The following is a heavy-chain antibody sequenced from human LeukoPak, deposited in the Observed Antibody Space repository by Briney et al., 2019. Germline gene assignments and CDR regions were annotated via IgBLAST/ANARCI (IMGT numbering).Heavy chain of an antibody. CDR1: GFIFDDYA. J-gene: IGHJ4*02. CDR2: IIPSGSTT. V-gene: IGHV3-23*01. D-gene: IGHD5-24*01. CDR3: ARDRGWIQFED. Sequence: PGGSLRLSCAASGFIFDDYAMHWVRQAPGKGLEWVSGIIPSGSTTFYADSVKGRFTISRDNSKNTVYLQINSLRDEDTAVYYCARDRGWIQFEDWGQGTLVTVSS.